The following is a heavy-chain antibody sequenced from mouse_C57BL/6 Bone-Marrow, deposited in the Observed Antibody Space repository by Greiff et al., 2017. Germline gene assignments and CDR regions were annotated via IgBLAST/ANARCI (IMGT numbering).Heavy chain of an antibody. D-gene: IGHD2-1*01. CDR1: GFTFSDYG. CDR2: ISSGSSTI. V-gene: IGHV5-17*01. Sequence: DVQLVESGGGLVKPGGSLKLSCAASGFTFSDYGMHWVRQAPEKGLEWVAYISSGSSTIYYADTVKGRFTISRDNAKNTLFLQMTSLRSEDTAMYYCARYGKGAMDYWGQGTSVTVSS. CDR3: ARYGKGAMDY. J-gene: IGHJ4*01.